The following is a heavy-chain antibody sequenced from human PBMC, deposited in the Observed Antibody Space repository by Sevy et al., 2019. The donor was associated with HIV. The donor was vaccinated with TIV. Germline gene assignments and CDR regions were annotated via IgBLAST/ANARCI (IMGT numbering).Heavy chain of an antibody. V-gene: IGHV3-48*02. D-gene: IGHD6-6*01. CDR1: GFSFSSYS. CDR3: ARGSSSMSY. Sequence: GGSLRLSCTASGFSFSSYSMNWVRQAPGKGLEWVSYISSSSSSIYYADSVKGRFTISRDNAKSSLYLQINSLRDEDTAVYYCARGSSSMSYWGQGTLVTVSS. CDR2: ISSSSSSI. J-gene: IGHJ4*02.